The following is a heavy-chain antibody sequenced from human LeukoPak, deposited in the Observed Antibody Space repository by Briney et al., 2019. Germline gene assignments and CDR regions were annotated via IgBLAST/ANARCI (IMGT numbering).Heavy chain of an antibody. CDR1: GFTFSSYG. CDR2: IWYDGSNK. V-gene: IGHV3-33*01. J-gene: IGHJ4*02. Sequence: LGGSLRLSCAASGFTFSSYGMHWVRQAPGKGLEWVAVIWYDGSNKYYADSVKGRFTISRDNSKNTLYLQMNSLRAEDTAVYYCARAALYSYYFDYWGQGTLVTVSS. D-gene: IGHD2-15*01. CDR3: ARAALYSYYFDY.